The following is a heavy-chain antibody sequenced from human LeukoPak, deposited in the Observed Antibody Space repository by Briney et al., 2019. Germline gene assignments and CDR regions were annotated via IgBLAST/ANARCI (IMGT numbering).Heavy chain of an antibody. V-gene: IGHV3-74*01. D-gene: IGHD7-27*01. CDR3: VRDLVYGTGDQRFDY. Sequence: GGALRLSCTASGFIFSSYWMHWVRQPPGKGLEWVSRMNSDGRSTNYADSVKGRLTISRDNAKNTLYLQMNGLRVEDTAVYYCVRDLVYGTGDQRFDYWGQGTLVTVSS. CDR2: MNSDGRST. CDR1: GFIFSSYW. J-gene: IGHJ4*02.